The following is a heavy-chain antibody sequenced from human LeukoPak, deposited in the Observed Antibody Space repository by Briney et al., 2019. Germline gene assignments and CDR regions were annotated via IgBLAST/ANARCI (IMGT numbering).Heavy chain of an antibody. CDR3: AKYLSGSFDY. J-gene: IGHJ4*02. CDR1: GFTFSTYN. CDR2: ISYDGRNK. D-gene: IGHD3-22*01. Sequence: GGSLRLSCAASGFTFSTYNIHWVRQAPGKGLEWVAVISYDGRNKYYVDSVKGRFTISRDNSKNTVYLQMNSLRAEDTAVYYCAKYLSGSFDYWGQGTLVTVSP. V-gene: IGHV3-30*18.